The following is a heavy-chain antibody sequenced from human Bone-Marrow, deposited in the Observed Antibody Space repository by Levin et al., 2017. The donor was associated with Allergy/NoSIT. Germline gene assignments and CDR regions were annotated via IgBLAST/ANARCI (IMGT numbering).Heavy chain of an antibody. CDR3: ARVSIAARPYYYYYMDV. CDR2: IYYSGST. J-gene: IGHJ6*03. CDR1: GGSVSSGSYY. Sequence: GSLRLSCTVSGGSVSSGSYYWSWIRQPPGKGLEWIGYIYYSGSTNYNPSLKSRVTISVDTSKNQFSLKLSSVTAADTAVYYCARVSIAARPYYYYYMDVWGKGTTVTVSS. V-gene: IGHV4-61*01. D-gene: IGHD6-6*01.